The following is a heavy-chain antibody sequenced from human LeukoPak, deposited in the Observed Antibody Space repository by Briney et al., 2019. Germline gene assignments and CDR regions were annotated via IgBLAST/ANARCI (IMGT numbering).Heavy chain of an antibody. Sequence: GGSLRLSCAASGFTVSSNYMSWVRQAPGKGLEWVSVIYSGGSIYYADSVKGRFTISRDNSKNTLYLQMNSLRAEDTAVYYCARGSSSWSWQDYWGQGTLVTVSS. CDR1: GFTVSSNY. CDR2: IYSGGSI. J-gene: IGHJ4*02. D-gene: IGHD6-13*01. V-gene: IGHV3-66*01. CDR3: ARGSSSWSWQDY.